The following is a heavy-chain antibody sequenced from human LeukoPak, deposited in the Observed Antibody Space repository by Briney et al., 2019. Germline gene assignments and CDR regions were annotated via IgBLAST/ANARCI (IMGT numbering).Heavy chain of an antibody. V-gene: IGHV3-66*02. CDR1: GFTVSSNY. CDR3: AGDMYYYDSSCFPSKYFDY. D-gene: IGHD3-22*01. Sequence: QAGGSLRLSCAASGFTVSSNYMSWVRQAPGKGLEWVSVIYSGGSTYYEDSVKGRFTISRDNSKNTLYLQMKSLRGEDNAVVYFAGDMYYYDSSCFPSKYFDYWGQGTLVTVSS. CDR2: IYSGGST. J-gene: IGHJ4*02.